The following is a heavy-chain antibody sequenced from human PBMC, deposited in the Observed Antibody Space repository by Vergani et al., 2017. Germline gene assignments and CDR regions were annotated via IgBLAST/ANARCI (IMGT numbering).Heavy chain of an antibody. CDR2: IIPVLGIA. Sequence: QVQLVQSGAEVKKPGSSVKVSCKASGGTFNIYTLNWVRQAPGQGLEWMGRIIPVLGIANYAQRFQGRVTMTEDTSTDTAYMELSSLRSEDTAVYYCATGGYSGYDFPPYYMDVWGKGTTVTVSS. CDR1: GGTFNIYT. D-gene: IGHD5-12*01. J-gene: IGHJ6*03. V-gene: IGHV1-69*02. CDR3: ATGGYSGYDFPPYYMDV.